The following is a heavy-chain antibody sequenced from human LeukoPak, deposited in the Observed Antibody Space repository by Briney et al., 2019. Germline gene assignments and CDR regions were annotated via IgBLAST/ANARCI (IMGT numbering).Heavy chain of an antibody. J-gene: IGHJ3*01. CDR1: GYIFTSYG. D-gene: IGHD2-21*01. Sequence: ASVKVSCKASGYIFTSYGISWVRQAPGQGLEWMGWISAYNGNTNYAQKLQGRVTMTTDTSTSTAYMELRSLRSDDTAVYYCVKEFLAVVSSLDAFDVWGQGTMVTVSS. CDR2: ISAYNGNT. V-gene: IGHV1-18*01. CDR3: VKEFLAVVSSLDAFDV.